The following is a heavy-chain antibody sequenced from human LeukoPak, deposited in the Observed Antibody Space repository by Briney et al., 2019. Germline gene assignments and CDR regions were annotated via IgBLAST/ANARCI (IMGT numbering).Heavy chain of an antibody. CDR1: GYTFTSYD. V-gene: IGHV1-8*01. CDR2: MNPNSGNT. Sequence: ASVKVSCKASGYTFTSYDIEWMRQATGQGLEWMGWMNPNSGNTGYAQKFQGRVTMTRNTSISTAYMELSSLRSEDTAVYYCARGGTAYYYGSGSSYFDYWGQGTLVTVSS. D-gene: IGHD3-10*01. CDR3: ARGGTAYYYGSGSSYFDY. J-gene: IGHJ4*02.